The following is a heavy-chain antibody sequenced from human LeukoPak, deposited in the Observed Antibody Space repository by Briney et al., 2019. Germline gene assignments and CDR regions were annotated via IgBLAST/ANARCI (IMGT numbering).Heavy chain of an antibody. CDR1: GFSFSKYG. V-gene: IGHV3-30*18. D-gene: IGHD6-19*01. CDR3: AKDKRGSSGWYDH. CDR2: ISYDGRNK. J-gene: IGHJ5*02. Sequence: PGRSLRLSCAASGFSFSKYGMHWVRQAPGKGLEGVAVISYDGRNKYFADSVKGRLTISRDNSKNTVYLEMNSLRDEDTAVYYCAKDKRGSSGWYDHWGQGTLVTVSS.